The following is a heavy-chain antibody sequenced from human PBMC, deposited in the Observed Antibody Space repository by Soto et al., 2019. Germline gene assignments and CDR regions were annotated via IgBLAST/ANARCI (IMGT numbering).Heavy chain of an antibody. CDR3: AWFAKVSDGMDV. CDR2: IRSKANNYAT. CDR1: GLTFSGSS. J-gene: IGHJ6*02. Sequence: EVQLVESGGGLVQPGGSLKLSCAASGLTFSGSSMHWVRQASGKGLEWVGRIRSKANNYATAYAASLKGRFTISRDDSKNTAYLQMHSLKTEDTAVYYCAWFAKVSDGMDVWGQGTTVTVSS. V-gene: IGHV3-73*02. D-gene: IGHD3-10*01.